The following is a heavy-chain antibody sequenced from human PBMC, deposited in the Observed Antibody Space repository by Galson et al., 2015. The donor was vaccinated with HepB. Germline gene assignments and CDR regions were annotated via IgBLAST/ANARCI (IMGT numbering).Heavy chain of an antibody. V-gene: IGHV3-30-3*01. CDR3: ARDWDDC. CDR1: GFSFSGYG. Sequence: SLRLSCAGSGFSFSGYGIHWVRQAPGKGLEWVAVISYDGSKKYYAGSVKGRFTISRDNCKNTLYLQMNSLRVEDTAVYYCARDWDDCWGQGTLVTVSS. J-gene: IGHJ4*02. D-gene: IGHD1-26*01. CDR2: ISYDGSKK.